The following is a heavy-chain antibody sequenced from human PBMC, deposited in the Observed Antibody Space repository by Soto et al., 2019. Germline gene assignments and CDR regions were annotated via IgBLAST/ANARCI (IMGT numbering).Heavy chain of an antibody. CDR2: IWYDGSNK. V-gene: IGHV3-33*01. CDR1: GFTFSSYG. J-gene: IGHJ6*02. Sequence: GGSLRLSCAASGFTFSSYGMHWVRQAPGKGLEWVAVIWYDGSNKYYADSAKGRFTISRDNSKNTLYLQMNSLRAEDTAVYYCAREEYSSSYGMDVWGQGTTVTVSS. CDR3: AREEYSSSYGMDV. D-gene: IGHD6-6*01.